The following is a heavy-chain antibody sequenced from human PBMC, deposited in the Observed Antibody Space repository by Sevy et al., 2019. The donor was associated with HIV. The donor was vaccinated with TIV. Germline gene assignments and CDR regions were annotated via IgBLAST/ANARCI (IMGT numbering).Heavy chain of an antibody. Sequence: GSLRLSCAASGFTFSSYAMSWVRQAPGKGLEWVSAISGSGGSTYYADSVKGRFTISRDNSKNTLYLQMNSLRAEDTAVYYCAVALGKGQSYYFDYWGQGTLVTVSS. CDR1: GFTFSSYA. CDR2: ISGSGGST. D-gene: IGHD1-1*01. V-gene: IGHV3-23*01. J-gene: IGHJ4*02. CDR3: AVALGKGQSYYFDY.